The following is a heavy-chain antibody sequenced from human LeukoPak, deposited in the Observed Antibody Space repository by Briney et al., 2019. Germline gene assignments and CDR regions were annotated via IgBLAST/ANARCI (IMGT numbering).Heavy chain of an antibody. CDR2: INPNSGGT. V-gene: IGHV1-2*02. D-gene: IGHD3-22*01. J-gene: IGHJ6*03. CDR3: ARGGRGYYDSSGYSYYMDV. CDR1: GYNFINYY. Sequence: GASVKVSCKASGYNFINYYIHWVRQAPGQGLEWMGWINPNSGGTNYAQKFQGRVTMTRDTSITTASMELSSLRSDDTAVYYCARGGRGYYDSSGYSYYMDVWGKGTTVTVSS.